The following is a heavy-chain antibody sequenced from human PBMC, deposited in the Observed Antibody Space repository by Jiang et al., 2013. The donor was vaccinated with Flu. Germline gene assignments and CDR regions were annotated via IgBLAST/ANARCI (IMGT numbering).Heavy chain of an antibody. D-gene: IGHD3-10*01. V-gene: IGHV3-30*02. Sequence: AMYWVRQAPGKGLEWVASIWHDGSNTYYADSVKGRFTISRDNSKSTLYVQMNSLRAEDTAVYYCASRGTLGHYYNRYFQSWGQGALVTVSP. CDR3: ASRGTLGHYYNRYFQS. CDR1: A. CDR2: IWHDGSNT. J-gene: IGHJ1*01.